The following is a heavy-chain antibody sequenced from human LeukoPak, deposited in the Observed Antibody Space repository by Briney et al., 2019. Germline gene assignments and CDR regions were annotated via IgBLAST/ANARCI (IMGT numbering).Heavy chain of an antibody. D-gene: IGHD3-10*01. CDR2: IYYSGST. J-gene: IGHJ4*02. CDR3: ARDQNYYGSGSEAR. Sequence: SETLSLTCTVSGGSISSYYWSWIRQPPGKGLEWIGYIYYSGSTNYNPSLKSRVTISVDTSKNQFSLKLSSVTAADTAVYYCARDQNYYGSGSEARWGQGTLVTVSS. CDR1: GGSISSYY. V-gene: IGHV4-59*12.